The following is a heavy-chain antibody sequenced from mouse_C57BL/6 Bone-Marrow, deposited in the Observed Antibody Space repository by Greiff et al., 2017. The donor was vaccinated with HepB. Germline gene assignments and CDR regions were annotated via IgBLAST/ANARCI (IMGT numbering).Heavy chain of an antibody. V-gene: IGHV1-55*01. D-gene: IGHD4-1*01. CDR2: IYPGSGST. CDR1: GYTFTSYR. J-gene: IGHJ2*01. CDR3: ARVGRGFDY. Sequence: VQLQQSGAELVKPGASVKMSCKASGYTFTSYRITWVKQRPGQGLEWIGDIYPGSGSTNYNEKFKSKATLTVDTSSSTAYMQLSSLTSEDSAVYYCARVGRGFDYWGQGTTLTVSS.